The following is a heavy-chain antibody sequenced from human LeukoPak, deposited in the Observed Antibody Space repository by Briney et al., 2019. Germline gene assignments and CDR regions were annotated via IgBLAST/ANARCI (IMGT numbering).Heavy chain of an antibody. Sequence: SETLSLTCAVYGGSFSGYYWSWIRQPPGKGLEWIGEINHSGSTNYNPSLKSRVTISVDTSKNQFSLKLSSVTAADTAVYYCARGGGFYGPVDYWGQGTLVTVSS. CDR1: GGSFSGYY. CDR3: ARGGGFYGPVDY. V-gene: IGHV4-34*01. D-gene: IGHD2/OR15-2a*01. J-gene: IGHJ4*02. CDR2: INHSGST.